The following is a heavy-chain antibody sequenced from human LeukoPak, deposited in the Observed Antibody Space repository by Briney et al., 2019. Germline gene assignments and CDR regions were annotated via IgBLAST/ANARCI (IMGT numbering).Heavy chain of an antibody. CDR3: AKDYGSGSYYGNRGFDP. D-gene: IGHD3-10*01. Sequence: GGSLRLSCAASGFTFSSYAMSWVRQAPGKGLEWVSAISGSGGSTYYADSVKGRFTISRDNSKNTLYLQMNSLRAEDTAVYYCAKDYGSGSYYGNRGFDPWGQGTLVTVSS. CDR2: ISGSGGST. J-gene: IGHJ5*02. V-gene: IGHV3-23*01. CDR1: GFTFSSYA.